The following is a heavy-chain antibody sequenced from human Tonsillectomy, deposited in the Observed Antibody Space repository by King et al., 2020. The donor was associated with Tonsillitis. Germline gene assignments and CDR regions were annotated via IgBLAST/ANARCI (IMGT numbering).Heavy chain of an antibody. V-gene: IGHV3-23*04. CDR2: ISGSGAGV. Sequence: VQLVESGGGLVQPGGSLRLSCAASGFTFSSYAMSWVRQAPGKGLEWVSDISGSGAGVFYADSVKGRFTISRDNSKYTLYLQMNSLRVEDTAVYYCARGSGGYLGGYFQHWGQGTLVTVSS. CDR1: GFTFSSYA. D-gene: IGHD1-26*01. CDR3: ARGSGGYLGGYFQH. J-gene: IGHJ1*01.